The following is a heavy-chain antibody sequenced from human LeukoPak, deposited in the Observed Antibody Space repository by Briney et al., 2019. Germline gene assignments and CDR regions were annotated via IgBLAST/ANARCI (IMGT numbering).Heavy chain of an antibody. J-gene: IGHJ4*02. CDR2: INHSGST. CDR3: ATTHLGYCSSTSCTPGDY. Sequence: PSETLSLTCAVYGGSFSGYYWSWIRQPPGKGLEWIGEINHSGSTNYNPSLKSRVTISVDTSKNQFSLKLSSVTAADTAVYYCATTHLGYCSSTSCTPGDYWGQGTLVTVSS. D-gene: IGHD2-2*01. CDR1: GGSFSGYY. V-gene: IGHV4-34*01.